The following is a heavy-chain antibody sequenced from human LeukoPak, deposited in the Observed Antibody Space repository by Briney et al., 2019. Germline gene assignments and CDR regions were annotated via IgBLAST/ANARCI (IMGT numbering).Heavy chain of an antibody. D-gene: IGHD2-2*01. J-gene: IGHJ5*02. V-gene: IGHV4-39*01. CDR1: GGSISSSTYY. Sequence: NPSETLSLTCTVSGGSISSSTYYWGWIRQPPGKGLEWIGNIYYGGSTFYNPSLKSRVTISLDTSKNQFSLKLSSVTAADTAVYYCTRGSEDVVVPDNWFDPWGQGTLVTVSS. CDR3: TRGSEDVVVPDNWFDP. CDR2: IYYGGST.